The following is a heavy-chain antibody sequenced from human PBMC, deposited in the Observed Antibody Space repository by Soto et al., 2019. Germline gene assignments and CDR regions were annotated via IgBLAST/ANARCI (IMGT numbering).Heavy chain of an antibody. CDR1: GFSFSSHA. CDR2: ISGSGSKT. J-gene: IGHJ4*02. Sequence: GGSLRLSCATSGFSFSSHAMSWVRQAPGKGLEWVSGISGSGSKTYYGNSVKGRFAISRDKSKNTLYLQMNSLRAEDTAVYYCARTSVEYTAEFGRGGPSYLDQWGQGALVTVSS. V-gene: IGHV3-23*01. CDR3: ARTSVEYTAEFGRGGPSYLDQ. D-gene: IGHD5-18*01.